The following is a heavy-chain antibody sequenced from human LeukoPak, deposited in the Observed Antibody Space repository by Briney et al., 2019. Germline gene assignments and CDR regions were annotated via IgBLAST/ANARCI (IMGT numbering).Heavy chain of an antibody. D-gene: IGHD7-27*01. V-gene: IGHV1-69*05. Sequence: GASVKVSCKASGGTFSSYAISWVRQAPGQGLEWMRGIIPIFGTANYAQKFQGRVTITTDESTSTAYMELSSLRSEDTAVYYCARGALGAFDIWGQGTMVTVSS. J-gene: IGHJ3*02. CDR2: IIPIFGTA. CDR3: ARGALGAFDI. CDR1: GGTFSSYA.